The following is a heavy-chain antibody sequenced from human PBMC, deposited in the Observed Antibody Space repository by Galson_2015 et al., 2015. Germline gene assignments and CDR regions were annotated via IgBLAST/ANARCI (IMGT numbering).Heavy chain of an antibody. Sequence: SLRLSCAASGFTFSSYAMHWVRQAPGKGLEWVAVISYDGSNKYYADSVKGRFTISRDNSKNTLYLQMNSLRAEDTAVYYCARAPRLRAYYYYMDVWGKGTTVTVSS. D-gene: IGHD4-17*01. CDR3: ARAPRLRAYYYYMDV. J-gene: IGHJ6*03. CDR1: GFTFSSYA. CDR2: ISYDGSNK. V-gene: IGHV3-30*07.